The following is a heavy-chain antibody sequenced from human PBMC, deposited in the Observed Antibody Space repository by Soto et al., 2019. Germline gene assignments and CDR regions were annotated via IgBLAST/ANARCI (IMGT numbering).Heavy chain of an antibody. Sequence: QVQLQQWGAGLLKPSETLSLTCAVYGGSFSGHSWSWIRQPPGKGLEWLGEIDHGGTTKYNPSLASRVTISTDTSKNQFSLKLISVTAADTAVYYCARVDDYWGQGNLVTVSS. J-gene: IGHJ4*02. CDR2: IDHGGTT. CDR3: ARVDDY. V-gene: IGHV4-34*01. CDR1: GGSFSGHS.